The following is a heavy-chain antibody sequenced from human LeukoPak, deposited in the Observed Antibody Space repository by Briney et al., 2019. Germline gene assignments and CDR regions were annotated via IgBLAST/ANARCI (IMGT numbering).Heavy chain of an antibody. V-gene: IGHV3-74*01. D-gene: IGHD3-10*02. CDR2: IYNDGSRT. J-gene: IGHJ6*04. CDR1: GFPFSSYW. Sequence: SGGSLRLSCAASGFPFSSYWMHWVRQAPGKGLLWVSRIYNDGSRTTYADSVKGRFTISGDNAKNTLFLQMNSLTAEDTAVYYCAELGITMIGGVWGKGTTVTISS. CDR3: AELGITMIGGV.